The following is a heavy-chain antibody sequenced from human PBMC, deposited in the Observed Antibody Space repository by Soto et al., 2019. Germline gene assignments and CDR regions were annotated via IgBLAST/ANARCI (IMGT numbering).Heavy chain of an antibody. CDR2: IYPADSDT. Sequence: ELQLVQPGAEVKKPGESLKISCQASGYSFISYWIGWVRQMPGQGLEWMGTIYPADSDTRYSPSFEGQVTISADKSISTAYMQLNSLKASDTAMYYCARKDYGGNSIDYWGHGTLVTVSS. D-gene: IGHD4-17*01. J-gene: IGHJ4*01. CDR1: GYSFISYW. V-gene: IGHV5-51*01. CDR3: ARKDYGGNSIDY.